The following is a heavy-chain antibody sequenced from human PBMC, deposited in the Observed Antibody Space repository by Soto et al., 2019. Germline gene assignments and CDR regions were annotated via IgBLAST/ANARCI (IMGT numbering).Heavy chain of an antibody. J-gene: IGHJ4*02. D-gene: IGHD4-17*01. CDR2: IYYSGST. Sequence: SETLSLTCTVSGGSISSYYWSWIRQSPGKGLEWIGYIYYSGSTNYNPSLKSRVTISVDTSKNQFSLKLSSVTAADTAVHYCARRYGSSFDYWGQGTLVTVSS. CDR1: GGSISSYY. V-gene: IGHV4-59*08. CDR3: ARRYGSSFDY.